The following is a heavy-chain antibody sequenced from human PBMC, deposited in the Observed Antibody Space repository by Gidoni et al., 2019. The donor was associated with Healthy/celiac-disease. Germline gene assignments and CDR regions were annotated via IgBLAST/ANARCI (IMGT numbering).Heavy chain of an antibody. V-gene: IGHV1-2*02. CDR3: AKSGSYDPWYYYYGMDV. D-gene: IGHD1-26*01. Sequence: QVQLVQSGAEVKKPGASVKVSCKASGYTFTGYYMHWVRQAPGQGLEWMGWINPNSGGTNYAQKFQGRVTMTRDTSISTAYMELSRLRSDDTAVYYCAKSGSYDPWYYYYGMDVWGQGTTVTVSS. CDR1: GYTFTGYY. J-gene: IGHJ6*02. CDR2: INPNSGGT.